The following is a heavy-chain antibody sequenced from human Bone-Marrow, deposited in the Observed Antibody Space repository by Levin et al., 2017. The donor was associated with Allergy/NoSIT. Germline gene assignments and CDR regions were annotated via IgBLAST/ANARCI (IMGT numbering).Heavy chain of an antibody. CDR2: ISGSGGTT. CDR1: GFSFRSYA. V-gene: IGHV3-23*01. Sequence: GGSLRLSCAASGFSFRSYAMSWVRQAPGKGLEWVSAISGSGGTTWYADSVKGRFTISRDNSKNGLHLQMNSLRAGATAVYYCAKGGDWNALYHFDYWGQGALVTVSS. D-gene: IGHD2-21*02. CDR3: AKGGDWNALYHFDY. J-gene: IGHJ4*02.